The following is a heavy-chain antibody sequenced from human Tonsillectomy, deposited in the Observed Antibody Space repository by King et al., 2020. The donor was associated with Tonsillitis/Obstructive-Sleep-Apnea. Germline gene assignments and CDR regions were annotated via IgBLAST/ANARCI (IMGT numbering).Heavy chain of an antibody. CDR3: ARCGVIEFDWFDP. CDR1: GYSFTSYW. D-gene: IGHD2-21*01. J-gene: IGHJ5*02. V-gene: IGHV5-10-1*01. CDR2: IDPSDSYT. Sequence: VQLVQSGAEVKKPGESLRLSCKGSGYSFTSYWISWVRQMPGKGLEWMGRIDPSDSYTNYSPSFQGHVTISADKSISTAYLQWSSLKASDTAMCYCARCGVIEFDWFDPWGQGTLVTVSS.